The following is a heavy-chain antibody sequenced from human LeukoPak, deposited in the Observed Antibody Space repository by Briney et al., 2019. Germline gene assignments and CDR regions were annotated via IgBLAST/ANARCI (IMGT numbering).Heavy chain of an antibody. J-gene: IGHJ6*03. D-gene: IGHD3-10*01. V-gene: IGHV3-21*01. Sequence: EGSLRLSCAASGFTFSSYSMNWVRQAPGKGLEWVSSISSSSSYKYYADSVKGRFTISRDNAKNSLYLQMNSLRAEDTAVYYCARDTLWFGELLSLGPYYYYYMDVWGKGTTVTISS. CDR1: GFTFSSYS. CDR3: ARDTLWFGELLSLGPYYYYYMDV. CDR2: ISSSSSYK.